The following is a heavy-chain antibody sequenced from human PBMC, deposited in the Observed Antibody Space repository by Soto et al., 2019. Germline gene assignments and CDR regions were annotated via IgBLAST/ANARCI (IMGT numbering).Heavy chain of an antibody. D-gene: IGHD2-21*02. Sequence: SETLSLTCTVSGDSIGGVGYGCWIRQLPGRGLEWIGCISSSGSTYYNPALNNRISLSLDTSQNQFSLTLLPVTAADTAIYYCERSGVTGIVIPSHWFDPWGQGTLVTVSS. CDR1: GDSIGGVGY. CDR2: ISSSGST. V-gene: IGHV4-31*03. J-gene: IGHJ5*02. CDR3: ERSGVTGIVIPSHWFDP.